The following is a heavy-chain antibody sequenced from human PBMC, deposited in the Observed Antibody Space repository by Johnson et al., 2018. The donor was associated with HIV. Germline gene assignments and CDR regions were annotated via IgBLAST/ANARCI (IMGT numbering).Heavy chain of an antibody. CDR2: ISSSGSTI. J-gene: IGHJ3*02. CDR1: GFTFSDYY. CDR3: AKDKIPYCSSTSCPASAFDI. D-gene: IGHD2-2*01. V-gene: IGHV3-11*04. Sequence: QMQLVESGGGLVKPGGSLRLSCAASGFTFSDYYMSWIRQAPGKGLEWVSYISSSGSTIYYADSVKGRFTISRDNAKNSLYLQMNSLRAEDTAVYYCAKDKIPYCSSTSCPASAFDIWGQGTTVTVSS.